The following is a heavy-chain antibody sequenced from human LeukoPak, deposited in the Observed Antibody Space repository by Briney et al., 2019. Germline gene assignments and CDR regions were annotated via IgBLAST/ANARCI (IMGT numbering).Heavy chain of an antibody. D-gene: IGHD6-19*01. Sequence: AASVKVSCKASGYTFTSYYMHWVRQAPGQGLEWMGIINPSGGSTSYAQKFQGRVTMTRDTSTSTVYMELSSLRSEDTAVYYCARVASYRAVAALRGWFDPWGQGTLVTVSS. CDR2: INPSGGST. J-gene: IGHJ5*02. V-gene: IGHV1-46*01. CDR3: ARVASYRAVAALRGWFDP. CDR1: GYTFTSYY.